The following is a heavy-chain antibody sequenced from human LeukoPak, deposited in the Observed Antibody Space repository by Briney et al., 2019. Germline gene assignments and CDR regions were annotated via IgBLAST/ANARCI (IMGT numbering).Heavy chain of an antibody. CDR3: AGPESGAFDI. CDR2: IHTSGST. Sequence: PSETLSLTCTVSGGSISSSSYYWGWIRQPAGKGLEWIGRIHTSGSTDYNPSLKSRITISVDTSKNQFSLKLTSVTAADTAVYYCAGPESGAFDIWGQGTMVTVSS. V-gene: IGHV4-61*02. J-gene: IGHJ3*02. CDR1: GGSISSSSYY.